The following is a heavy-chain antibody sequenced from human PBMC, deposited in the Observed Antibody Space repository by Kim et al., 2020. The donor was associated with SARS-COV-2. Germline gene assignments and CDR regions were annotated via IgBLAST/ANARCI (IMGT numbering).Heavy chain of an antibody. J-gene: IGHJ3*02. CDR2: ISGSGGST. CDR1: GFTFSSYA. CDR3: ATDQLWFGELSFLAFDI. D-gene: IGHD3-10*01. Sequence: GGSLRLSCAASGFTFSSYAMTWVRQAPGKGLEWVSGISGSGGSTYYAYSVQGRFTISRDNSKNTLNLKMNSLSAEDTAVYYCATDQLWFGELSFLAFDIWGQGTLVTVSS. V-gene: IGHV3-23*01.